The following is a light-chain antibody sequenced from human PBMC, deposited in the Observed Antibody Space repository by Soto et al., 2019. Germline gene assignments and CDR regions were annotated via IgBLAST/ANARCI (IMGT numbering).Light chain of an antibody. CDR3: QQYNHWPRN. V-gene: IGKV3-15*01. CDR1: QRIGGN. Sequence: EIVMTQSPATLSVSPGERATLSCRATQRIGGNLAWYQQKPGQAPRLLIFGASTRATGVPARFSGSGSGTQFTLTIGSLQSEDFAFYYCQQYNHWPRNFGQGTKLEIK. J-gene: IGKJ2*01. CDR2: GAS.